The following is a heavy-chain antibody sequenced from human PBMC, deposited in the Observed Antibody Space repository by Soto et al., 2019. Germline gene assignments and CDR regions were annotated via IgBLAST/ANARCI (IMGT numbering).Heavy chain of an antibody. CDR1: GGSISSGGYY. D-gene: IGHD2-21*02. CDR2: IYYSGST. CDR3: ARAFEVTRDTSLCY. V-gene: IGHV4-31*03. J-gene: IGHJ4*02. Sequence: VQLQESGPGLVKPSQTLSLTCTVSGGSISSGGYYWSWIRQHPGKGLEWIGYIYYSGSTYYNPSLKSRVTLSGEASKNQFSLKLGSLAAADTAVYYCARAFEVTRDTSLCYWGQGTLVTVSS.